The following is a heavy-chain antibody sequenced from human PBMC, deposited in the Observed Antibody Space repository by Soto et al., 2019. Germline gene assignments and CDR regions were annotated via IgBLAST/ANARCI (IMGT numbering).Heavy chain of an antibody. J-gene: IGHJ5*02. CDR2: INHTGGT. CDR3: ATRITVFGLLIPPFDP. V-gene: IGHV4-34*01. D-gene: IGHD3-3*01. CDR1: GGSVNGYY. Sequence: PSETLSLTCAVYGGSVNGYYWNWSRQPPGKGLEWIGEINHTGGTHYNPSLKGRVTMSVDTSKNQFSLRLSSVTAADTAIYYCATRITVFGLLIPPFDPWGQGTQVTVS.